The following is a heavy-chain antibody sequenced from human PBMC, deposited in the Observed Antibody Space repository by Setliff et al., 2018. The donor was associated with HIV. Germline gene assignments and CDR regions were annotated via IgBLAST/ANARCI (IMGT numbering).Heavy chain of an antibody. CDR3: GRARSSWYNTSPYYFDS. CDR2: IYTNGYT. V-gene: IGHV4-61*09. J-gene: IGHJ4*02. D-gene: IGHD1-20*01. Sequence: PSETLSLTCTVSGGSISNSRYYWTWIRQPAGKGPEWIGHIYTNGYTYYNPSLKSRLGITLDKPRNQFSLKLTSVTAADTAVYYCGRARSSWYNTSPYYFDSWGQGTLVTVSS. CDR1: GGSISNSRYY.